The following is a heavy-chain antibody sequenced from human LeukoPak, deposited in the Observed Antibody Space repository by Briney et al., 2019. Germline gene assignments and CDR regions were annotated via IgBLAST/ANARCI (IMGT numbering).Heavy chain of an antibody. Sequence: ASVKVSCKASGYTFTSYYMHWVRQAPGQGLEWMGIINPSGGSTSYAQKFQGRVTMTRDTSTSTVYMEPSSLRSEDTAVYYCARADPLYIVLMVYATHLDYWGQGTLVTVSS. D-gene: IGHD2-8*01. CDR3: ARADPLYIVLMVYATHLDY. V-gene: IGHV1-46*01. CDR2: INPSGGST. J-gene: IGHJ4*02. CDR1: GYTFTSYY.